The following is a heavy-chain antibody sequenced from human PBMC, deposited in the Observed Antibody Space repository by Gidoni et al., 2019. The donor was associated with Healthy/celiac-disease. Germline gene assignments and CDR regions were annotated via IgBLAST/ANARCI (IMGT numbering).Heavy chain of an antibody. V-gene: IGHV3-53*01. J-gene: IGHJ4*02. D-gene: IGHD3-10*01. CDR1: GFTVSSNY. Sequence: EVQLVESGGGLIQPGGSLRLSCAASGFTVSSNYMSWVRQAPGKGLEWVSVIYSGGSTYYADSVKGRFTISRDNSKNTLYLQMNSLRAEDTAVYYCASEYYYGSGSYEDYWGQGTLVTVSS. CDR3: ASEYYYGSGSYEDY. CDR2: IYSGGST.